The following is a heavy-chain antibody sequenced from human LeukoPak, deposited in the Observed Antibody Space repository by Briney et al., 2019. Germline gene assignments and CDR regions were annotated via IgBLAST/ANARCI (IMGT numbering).Heavy chain of an antibody. J-gene: IGHJ4*02. CDR1: GYTFTGYY. CDR3: ARAHCSSTSCYVGIFGY. Sequence: GASVKVSCKASGYTFTGYYMHWVRQAPGQGLEWMGWINPNSGGTNYAQKFQGRVTMTRDTSISTAYMELSRLRSDDTAVYYCARAHCSSTSCYVGIFGYWGQGTLVTVSS. D-gene: IGHD2-2*01. V-gene: IGHV1-2*02. CDR2: INPNSGGT.